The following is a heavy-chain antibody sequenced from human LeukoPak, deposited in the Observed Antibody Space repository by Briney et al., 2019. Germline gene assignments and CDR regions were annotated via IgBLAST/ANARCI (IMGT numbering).Heavy chain of an antibody. CDR1: GFTFGSYA. J-gene: IGHJ4*02. V-gene: IGHV4-39*01. CDR3: ARGVAVVPATHYYFDY. Sequence: GSLRLSCAASGFTFGSYAMSWVRQAPGKGLEWIGSIYYSGSTYYNPSLKSRVTISVDTSKNQFSLKLSSVTAADTAVYYCARGVAVVPATHYYFDYWGQGSLVTVSS. CDR2: IYYSGST. D-gene: IGHD2-2*01.